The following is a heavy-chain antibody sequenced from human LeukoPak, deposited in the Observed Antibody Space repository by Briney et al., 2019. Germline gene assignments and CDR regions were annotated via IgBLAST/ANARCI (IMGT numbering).Heavy chain of an antibody. CDR2: IYYSGST. Sequence: SETLSLTCTVSGGSISSGDYYWSCIRQPPGKGLEWIGYIYYSGSTYYNPSLKSRVTISVDTSKNQFSLKLSSVTAADTAVYYCAREAEAILPWGVGYGMDVWGQGTTVTVSS. CDR1: GGSISSGDYY. J-gene: IGHJ6*02. D-gene: IGHD1-26*01. CDR3: AREAEAILPWGVGYGMDV. V-gene: IGHV4-30-4*01.